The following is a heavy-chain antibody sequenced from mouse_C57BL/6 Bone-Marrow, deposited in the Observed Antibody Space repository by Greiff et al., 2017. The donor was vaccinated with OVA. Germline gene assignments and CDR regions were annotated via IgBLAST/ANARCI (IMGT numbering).Heavy chain of an antibody. Sequence: EVQVVESGGGLVQPGGSLKLSCAASGFTFSDYYMYWVRQTPEKRLEWVAYISNGGGSTYYPDTVKGRFTISTDNAKNTLYLQMSRLKSEDTAMYYCARRFAYWGQGTLVTVSA. CDR1: GFTFSDYY. J-gene: IGHJ3*01. V-gene: IGHV5-12*01. CDR2: ISNGGGST. CDR3: ARRFAY.